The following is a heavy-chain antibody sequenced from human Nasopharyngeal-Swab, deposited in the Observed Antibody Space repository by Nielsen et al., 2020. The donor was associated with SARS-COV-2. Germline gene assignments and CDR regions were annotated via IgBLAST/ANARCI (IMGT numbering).Heavy chain of an antibody. J-gene: IGHJ4*02. CDR3: AREDTAMGEIFDY. D-gene: IGHD5-18*01. CDR1: GGSFSGYY. V-gene: IGHV4-34*01. CDR2: INHSEST. Sequence: SETLSLTCAVYGGSFSGYYWSWIRQPPGKGLEWIGEINHSESTNYNPSLKSRVTISVDTSKNQFSLKLSSVTAADTAVYYCAREDTAMGEIFDYWGQGTLVTVSS.